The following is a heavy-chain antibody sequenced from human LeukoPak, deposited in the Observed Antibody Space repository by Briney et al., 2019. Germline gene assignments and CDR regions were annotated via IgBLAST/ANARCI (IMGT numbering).Heavy chain of an antibody. CDR1: GFTFSSYA. Sequence: PGGSLRLSCAASGFTFSSYAMSWVRQAPGKGLEWVSAISGSGGSTYYADSVKGRFTISRDNSKNTLYLQMNSLRAEDTAVYYCARDPYSGYDYSIGFDYWGQGTLVTVSS. V-gene: IGHV3-23*01. J-gene: IGHJ4*02. CDR3: ARDPYSGYDYSIGFDY. D-gene: IGHD5-12*01. CDR2: ISGSGGST.